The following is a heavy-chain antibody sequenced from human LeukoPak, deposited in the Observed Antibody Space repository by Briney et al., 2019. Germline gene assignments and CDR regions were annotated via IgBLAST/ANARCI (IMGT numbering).Heavy chain of an antibody. V-gene: IGHV3-74*01. CDR3: IRDRTVITLFDY. Sequence: TGGSLRLSCAASGFTFSNYWMHWVRQAPGKGLVWVSRIKTDGTITGYADAVKGRFTISRDNAKNTVYLPMNNLRTEDTAVYYCIRDRTVITLFDYWGQGSLVTVSS. D-gene: IGHD4-23*01. CDR1: GFTFSNYW. CDR2: IKTDGTIT. J-gene: IGHJ4*02.